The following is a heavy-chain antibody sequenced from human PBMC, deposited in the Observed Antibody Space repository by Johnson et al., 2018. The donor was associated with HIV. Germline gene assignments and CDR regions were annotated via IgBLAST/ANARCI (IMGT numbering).Heavy chain of an antibody. V-gene: IGHV3-30*04. Sequence: QVQLVESGGGLVQPGGSLRLSCAVSGFTFSTYALHWVRQAPGKGLEWVAVISYDGSNKYYADSVKGRFTISRDNSKNTLYLQMNSLRAEDTAVYYCGRVRRSGKYYVDAFDIWGQGTMVTVSS. CDR1: GFTFSTYA. J-gene: IGHJ3*02. CDR3: GRVRRSGKYYVDAFDI. CDR2: ISYDGSNK. D-gene: IGHD1-26*01.